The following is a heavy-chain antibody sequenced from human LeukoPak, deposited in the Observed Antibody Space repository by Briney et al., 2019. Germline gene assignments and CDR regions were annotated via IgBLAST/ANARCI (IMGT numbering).Heavy chain of an antibody. CDR2: ISYDGSNK. V-gene: IGHV3-30*03. Sequence: GGSLRLSCAASGFTFSSYGMHWVRQAPGKGLEWVAVISYDGSNKYYADSVKGRFTISRDNSKNTLYLQMNSLRAEDTAVYYCAREPTGAPYYYGMDVWGQGTTVTVSS. CDR1: GFTFSSYG. CDR3: AREPTGAPYYYGMDV. J-gene: IGHJ6*02.